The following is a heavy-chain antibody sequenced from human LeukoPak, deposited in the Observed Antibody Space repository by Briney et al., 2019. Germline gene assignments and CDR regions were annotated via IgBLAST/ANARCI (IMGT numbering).Heavy chain of an antibody. D-gene: IGHD3-10*01. CDR2: ISGSGGST. V-gene: IGHV3-23*01. J-gene: IGHJ4*02. Sequence: ETLSLTCTVSGGSISSSSYYWGWIRQPPGKGLEWVSAISGSGGSTYYADSVKGRFTISRDNSKNTLYLQMNSLRAEDTAVYYCARAMVRGAFDYWGQGTLVTVSS. CDR1: GGSISSSSYY. CDR3: ARAMVRGAFDY.